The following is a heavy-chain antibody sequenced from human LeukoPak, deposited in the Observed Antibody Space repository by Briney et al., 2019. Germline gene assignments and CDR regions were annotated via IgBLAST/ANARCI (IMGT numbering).Heavy chain of an antibody. Sequence: PGGSLRLSCAASGFTFSSYSMNWVRQAPGKGLEWVSSISSSSSYIYYADSVKGRFTISRDNSKNTLYLQMNSLRAEDTAVYYCARAGYSSGWYVVDYWGQGTLVTVSS. CDR3: ARAGYSSGWYVVDY. CDR1: GFTFSSYS. J-gene: IGHJ4*02. CDR2: ISSSSSYI. D-gene: IGHD6-19*01. V-gene: IGHV3-21*01.